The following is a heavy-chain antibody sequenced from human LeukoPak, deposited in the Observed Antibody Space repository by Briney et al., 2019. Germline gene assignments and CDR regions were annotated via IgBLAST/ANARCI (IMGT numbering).Heavy chain of an antibody. J-gene: IGHJ4*02. V-gene: IGHV6-1*01. Sequence: SQTLSLTCAIFGDHVSSNSASWTWIRQSPSGGLEWQGRTYYRSEWYSDSALSMRGRITIDSDTSSNQFSLHLKSVTPDDTAVYYCARGTSRAYNYWGQGILVTVSS. CDR2: TYYRSEWYS. CDR1: GDHVSSNSAS. D-gene: IGHD1-14*01. CDR3: ARGTSRAYNY.